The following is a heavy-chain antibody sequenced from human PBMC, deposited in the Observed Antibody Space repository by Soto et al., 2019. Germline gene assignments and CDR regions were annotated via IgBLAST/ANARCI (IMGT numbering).Heavy chain of an antibody. J-gene: IGHJ5*02. CDR3: ARDLSEGGWQYPNNWFDP. CDR1: GGTFSSYA. Sequence: QVQLVQSGAEVKKPGSSVKVSCKASGGTFSSYAISWVRQAPGQGLEWMGGIIPIFGTANYAQKFQGRVTITADESTSTAYMELSSLRSEDTALYSCARDLSEGGWQYPNNWFDPWGQGTLVTVSS. CDR2: IIPIFGTA. D-gene: IGHD6-19*01. V-gene: IGHV1-69*01.